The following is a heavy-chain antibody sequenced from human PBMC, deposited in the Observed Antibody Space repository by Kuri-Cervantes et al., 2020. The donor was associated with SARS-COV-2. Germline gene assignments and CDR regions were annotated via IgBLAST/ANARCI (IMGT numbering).Heavy chain of an antibody. CDR3: ARDDCSSTRDCGMDV. V-gene: IGHV4-39*07. CDR2: INHSGST. D-gene: IGHD2-2*01. Sequence: SQTLSLTCAVSGVSVRDSRYFWGWIRQAPGKGLEWIGEINHSGSTNYNPSLKSRVTISVDTSKNQFSLKLSSVTAADTAVYYCARDDCSSTRDCGMDVWGQGTTVTVSS. CDR1: GVSVRDSRYF. J-gene: IGHJ6*02.